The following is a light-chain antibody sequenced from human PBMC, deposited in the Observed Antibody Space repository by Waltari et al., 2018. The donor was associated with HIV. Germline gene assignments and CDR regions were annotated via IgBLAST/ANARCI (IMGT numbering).Light chain of an antibody. Sequence: SYELTQPTSVSVSPGQTAILTCPGDNLGDKFDSWYQQTPGQSPVLVIFQDKKRPSGIPERFSASNSGNRATLTISGTQALDEADYYCQVWDTSAARYVFGTGTKVTVL. CDR2: QDK. V-gene: IGLV3-1*01. CDR3: QVWDTSAARYV. CDR1: NLGDKF. J-gene: IGLJ1*01.